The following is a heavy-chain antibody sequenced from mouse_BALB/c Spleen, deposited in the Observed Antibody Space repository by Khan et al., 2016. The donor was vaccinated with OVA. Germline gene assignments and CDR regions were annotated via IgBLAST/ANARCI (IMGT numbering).Heavy chain of an antibody. CDR2: IRYSGCT. J-gene: IGHJ4*01. CDR1: GYSITSGYA. CDR3: AKKNDYGYAMDY. Sequence: EVQLQQSGPGLVKPSQSLSLTCTFTGYSITSGYAWNWIRQFPGNKLEWMGYIRYSGCTSYNQSLRSRISFTRDTSKNQFFLQLNSVTPEDTATFYCAKKNDYGYAMDYWGQGTSVTVAS. D-gene: IGHD1-1*01. V-gene: IGHV3-2*02.